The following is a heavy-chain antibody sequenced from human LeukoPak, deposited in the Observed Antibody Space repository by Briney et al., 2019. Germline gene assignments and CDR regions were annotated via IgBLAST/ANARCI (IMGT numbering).Heavy chain of an antibody. Sequence: GGSLRLSCAVSGITLSNYGMSWVRQAPGKGLEWDAGISGSGGSTNYADSVKGRFTISRDNRKNTLYLQMNSLRAEDTAVYFCAKRGVVIRVILVGFHKEAYYFDSWGQGALVTVSS. CDR2: ISGSGGST. V-gene: IGHV3-23*01. CDR3: AKRGVVIRVILVGFHKEAYYFDS. CDR1: GITLSNYG. J-gene: IGHJ4*02. D-gene: IGHD3-22*01.